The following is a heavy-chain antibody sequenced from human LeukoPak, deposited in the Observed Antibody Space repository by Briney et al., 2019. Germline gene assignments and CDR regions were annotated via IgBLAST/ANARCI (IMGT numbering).Heavy chain of an antibody. CDR1: GFTFSSYA. V-gene: IGHV3-23*01. D-gene: IGHD6-13*01. CDR2: ISGSGGST. J-gene: IGHJ4*02. CDR3: AKAYSSSWYGGMVFDY. Sequence: GGSLRLSCAASGFTFSSYAMSWVRQAPGKGLEWVSAISGSGGSTYYADSVKGRFTISRDNSKNTLYLQMNSLRAEDTAVYYCAKAYSSSWYGGMVFDYWGQGTLVAVSS.